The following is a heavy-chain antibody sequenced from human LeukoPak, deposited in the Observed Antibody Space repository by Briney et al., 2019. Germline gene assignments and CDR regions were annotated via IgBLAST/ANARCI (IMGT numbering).Heavy chain of an antibody. CDR3: AKNRPEDYYDSSGYAIPY. Sequence: GGSLRLSCAASGFTFSSYAMSWVRQAPGKGLEWVSAISGSGGSTYYADSVKGRFTISRDNSKNTLYLQMNSLRAEDTAVYYCAKNRPEDYYDSSGYAIPYWGQGTLVTVSS. D-gene: IGHD3-22*01. CDR2: ISGSGGST. J-gene: IGHJ4*02. V-gene: IGHV3-23*01. CDR1: GFTFSSYA.